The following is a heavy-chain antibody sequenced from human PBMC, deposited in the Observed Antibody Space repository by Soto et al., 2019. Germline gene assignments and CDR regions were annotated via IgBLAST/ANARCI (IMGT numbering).Heavy chain of an antibody. CDR2: ISYDGSNK. CDR1: GFTFSSYA. D-gene: IGHD5-12*01. Sequence: QVQLVESGGGVVQPGRSLRLSCAASGFTFSSYAMHWVRQAPGKRLEWVAVISYDGSNKYYADSVKGRFTISRDNSKNTLYLQMNSLRAEDTAVYYCARERSGYDGIYYYYYGMDVWGQGTTVTVSS. V-gene: IGHV3-30-3*01. J-gene: IGHJ6*02. CDR3: ARERSGYDGIYYYYYGMDV.